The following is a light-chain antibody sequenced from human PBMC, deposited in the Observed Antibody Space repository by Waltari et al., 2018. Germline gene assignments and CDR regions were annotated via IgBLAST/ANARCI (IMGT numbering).Light chain of an antibody. J-gene: IGKJ1*01. Sequence: DIQVTQSPSTLSASVGDRVTITCRASQGIGDWLAWYKQKPGEPPKLLIYRASRLETGVPSRFSGGGSGTEFNFAISTLQPDDFATYYCQQYSSYPWTFGQGTKVEIK. CDR3: QQYSSYPWT. V-gene: IGKV1-5*03. CDR1: QGIGDW. CDR2: RAS.